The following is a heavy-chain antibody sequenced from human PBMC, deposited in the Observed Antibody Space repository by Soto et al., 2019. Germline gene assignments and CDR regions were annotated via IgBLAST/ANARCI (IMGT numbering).Heavy chain of an antibody. CDR2: LYGGGTT. J-gene: IGHJ4*02. V-gene: IGHV3-53*02. CDR3: ARHPPTSSWPTALDY. CDR1: GFTVSSTY. D-gene: IGHD6-13*01. Sequence: EVQLVETGGGWIQPGGSLKLSCAASGFTVSSTYMSWVRQAPGKGLEWVSVLYGGGTTYYAGSVKGRFTISRDNSENTLYLQLDSLRAEDTAVYYCARHPPTSSWPTALDYWGQGALVTASS.